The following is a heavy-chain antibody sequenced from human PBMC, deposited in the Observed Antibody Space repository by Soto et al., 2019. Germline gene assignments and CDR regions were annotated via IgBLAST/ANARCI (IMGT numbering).Heavy chain of an antibody. Sequence: PGGSLRLSCVASGFVFRNYGMHWVRQSPGRGLEWVASISYDESNINYGDSVRGRFTISRDNSKNTLFLQTNTLRDDDTAIYYCAKADTGDCGRDCTSGYFDYWGQGVLVTVSS. D-gene: IGHD2-21*02. CDR1: GFVFRNYG. CDR2: ISYDESNI. CDR3: AKADTGDCGRDCTSGYFDY. V-gene: IGHV3-30*18. J-gene: IGHJ4*02.